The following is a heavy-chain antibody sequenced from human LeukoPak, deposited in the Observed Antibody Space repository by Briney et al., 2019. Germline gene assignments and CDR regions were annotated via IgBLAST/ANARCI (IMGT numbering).Heavy chain of an antibody. Sequence: SETLSLTCTVSGGSISSYYWSWMRQSPGKGLEWIGYIYYSGSTNYNPSLKSRVTISLDTSKNQFSLQLSSVTVADTAVYYCASTDWNYARWGQGILGTVSS. V-gene: IGHV4-59*08. J-gene: IGHJ4*02. CDR1: GGSISSYY. CDR3: ASTDWNYAR. CDR2: IYYSGST. D-gene: IGHD1-7*01.